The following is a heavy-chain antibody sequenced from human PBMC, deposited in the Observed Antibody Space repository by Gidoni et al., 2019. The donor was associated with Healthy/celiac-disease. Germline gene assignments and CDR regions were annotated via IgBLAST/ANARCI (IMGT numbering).Heavy chain of an antibody. Sequence: EVQLLESGGGLVQPGGSLRLSCAASGFTFSSYAMSWVRQAPGKGLEWVSAISGSGGSTYYADSVKGRFTISRDNSKNTLYLQMNSLRAEDTAVYYCAKDRTLGYCSSTSCYAGLGWFDPWGQGTLVTVSS. V-gene: IGHV3-23*01. CDR2: ISGSGGST. J-gene: IGHJ5*02. CDR1: GFTFSSYA. CDR3: AKDRTLGYCSSTSCYAGLGWFDP. D-gene: IGHD2-2*01.